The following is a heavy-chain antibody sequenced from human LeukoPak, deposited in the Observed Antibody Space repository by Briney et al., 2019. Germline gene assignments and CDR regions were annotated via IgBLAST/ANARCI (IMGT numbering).Heavy chain of an antibody. CDR3: ARDHSSSWNYFDY. V-gene: IGHV3-11*04. CDR1: GFTFSDYY. CDR2: ISSSATTI. J-gene: IGHJ4*02. Sequence: PGGSLRLSCGASGFTFSDYYMNWIRQAPGKGLEWVSYISSSATTIYYADSVKGRFTISRDNAKKSLYLQMNSLRAEDTAVYYCARDHSSSWNYFDYWGQGTLVTVSS. D-gene: IGHD6-13*01.